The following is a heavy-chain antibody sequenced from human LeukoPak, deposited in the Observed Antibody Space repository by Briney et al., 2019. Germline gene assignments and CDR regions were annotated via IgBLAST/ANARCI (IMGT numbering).Heavy chain of an antibody. D-gene: IGHD6-19*01. J-gene: IGHJ4*02. CDR3: AKRARYNSGRATDFDS. CDR2: IRDSGAYG. CDR1: GFTFSNYA. Sequence: PGGSLTLSCAASGFTFSNYAMGWVRQAPGKGLEWVSTIRDSGAYGFYADFVKGRFTISRDNSNNLVYLQMNNLRAEDTAEYYCAKRARYNSGRATDFDSWGQGTQVTVSS. V-gene: IGHV3-23*01.